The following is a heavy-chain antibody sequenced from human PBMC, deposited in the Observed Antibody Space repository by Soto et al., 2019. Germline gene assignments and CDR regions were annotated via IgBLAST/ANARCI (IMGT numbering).Heavy chain of an antibody. CDR1: GFTFSSYA. CDR3: ARDLAARSLYGMDV. Sequence: PGGSLRLSCAVSGFTFSSYAMTWVRQAPGKGLEWVSAITGGGGSTSYADSVKGRFTISRDNSKNTLYLQMNSPRAEDTAVYYCARDLAARSLYGMDVWGQWTTVTVSS. V-gene: IGHV3-23*01. D-gene: IGHD6-6*01. CDR2: ITGGGGST. J-gene: IGHJ6*02.